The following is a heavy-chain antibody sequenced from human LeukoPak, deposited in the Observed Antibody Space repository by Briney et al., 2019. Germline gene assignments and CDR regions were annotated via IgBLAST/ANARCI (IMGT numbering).Heavy chain of an antibody. CDR2: INRSGST. V-gene: IGHV4-34*01. J-gene: IGHJ6*02. CDR3: ARDYIAAAGTVGNYGMDV. D-gene: IGHD6-13*01. Sequence: SETLSLTCAVYGGSFSGYYWSWIRQPPGKGLEWIGEINRSGSTNYNPSLKSRVTISVDTSKNQFSLKLSSVTAADTAVYYCARDYIAAAGTVGNYGMDVWGQGTTVTVSS. CDR1: GGSFSGYY.